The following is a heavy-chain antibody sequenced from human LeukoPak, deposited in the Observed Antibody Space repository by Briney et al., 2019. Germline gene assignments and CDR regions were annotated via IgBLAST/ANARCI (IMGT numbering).Heavy chain of an antibody. V-gene: IGHV1-2*06. CDR2: INPNSGGT. J-gene: IGHJ4*02. CDR1: GGTFSSYA. D-gene: IGHD6-13*01. Sequence: ASVKVSCKASGGTFSSYAISWVRQAPGQGLEWMGRINPNSGGTNYAQKFQGRVTMTRDTSISTAYMELSRLRSDDTAVYYCARDASGIAAAGTTYYFDYWGQGTLVTVSS. CDR3: ARDASGIAAAGTTYYFDY.